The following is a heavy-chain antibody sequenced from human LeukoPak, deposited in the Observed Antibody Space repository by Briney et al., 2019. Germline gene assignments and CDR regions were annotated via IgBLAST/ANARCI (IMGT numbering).Heavy chain of an antibody. CDR3: ARFRHVVVTASAFDP. D-gene: IGHD2-21*02. CDR2: ISSSEITI. V-gene: IGHV3-11*01. Sequence: GGSLRLSCAASGFIFSDYYMSWIRQAPGKGLEWVSYISSSEITIYYADSVKGRFTISRDNAKNSLYLQMNSLRAEDTAVYYCARFRHVVVTASAFDPWGQGTLVTVSS. J-gene: IGHJ5*02. CDR1: GFIFSDYY.